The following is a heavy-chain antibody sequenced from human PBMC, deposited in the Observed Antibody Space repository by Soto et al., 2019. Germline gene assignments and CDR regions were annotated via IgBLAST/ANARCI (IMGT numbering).Heavy chain of an antibody. CDR3: ARCYCSVGSCYTCWNFGL. CDR2: ISPSTGNT. Sequence: QVQLVQSGAEVTEPGASVKLSCQASGYTFMNYAISWVRQAPGQGLEWMGWISPSTGNTDQAQNFPGRVTMTLDTSPNTANMELRTLRSDDSAVYYCARCYCSVGSCYTCWNFGLCGLGTLVTVSS. CDR1: GYTFMNYA. J-gene: IGHJ2*01. V-gene: IGHV1-18*01. D-gene: IGHD2-15*01.